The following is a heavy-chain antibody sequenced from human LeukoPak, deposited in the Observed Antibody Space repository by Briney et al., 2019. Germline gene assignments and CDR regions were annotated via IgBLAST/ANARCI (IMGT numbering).Heavy chain of an antibody. D-gene: IGHD6-19*01. CDR1: GFTFSSYW. CDR2: IKQDGSEK. V-gene: IGHV3-7*01. CDR3: AGDGQWLVSRYFDY. J-gene: IGHJ4*02. Sequence: PGGSLRLSCAASGFTFSSYWMSWVRQAPGKGLEWVANIKQDGSEKYYVDSVKGRFTISRDSAKNSLYLQMNSLGAEDTAVYYYAGDGQWLVSRYFDYWGQGTLVTVSS.